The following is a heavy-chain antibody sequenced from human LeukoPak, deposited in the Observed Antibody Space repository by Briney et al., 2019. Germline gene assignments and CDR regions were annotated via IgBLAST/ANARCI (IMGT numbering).Heavy chain of an antibody. CDR3: ARGPIYGSGSYPSFDY. J-gene: IGHJ4*02. D-gene: IGHD3-10*01. CDR1: GGTFSSYA. Sequence: SVKVSCKASGGTFSSYAIRWVRQAPGQGLEWMGGIIPIFGTANYAQKFQGRVTITADESTSTAYMELSSLRSEDTAVYYCARGPIYGSGSYPSFDYWGQGTLVTVSS. V-gene: IGHV1-69*13. CDR2: IIPIFGTA.